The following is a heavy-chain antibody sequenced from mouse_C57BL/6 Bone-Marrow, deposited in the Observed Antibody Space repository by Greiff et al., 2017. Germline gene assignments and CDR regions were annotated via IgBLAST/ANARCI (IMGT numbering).Heavy chain of an antibody. Sequence: QVQLKQSGAELVMPGASVKLSCKASGYTFTSYWMHWVKQRPGQGLEWIGEIDPSDSYTNYNQKFKGKSTLTVDKSSSTAYMQLSSLTSEDSAVYYGARDYDYDGGDYCDYWGQGTTLTVSS. CDR2: IDPSDSYT. D-gene: IGHD2-4*01. V-gene: IGHV1-69*01. CDR3: ARDYDYDGGDYCDY. J-gene: IGHJ2*01. CDR1: GYTFTSYW.